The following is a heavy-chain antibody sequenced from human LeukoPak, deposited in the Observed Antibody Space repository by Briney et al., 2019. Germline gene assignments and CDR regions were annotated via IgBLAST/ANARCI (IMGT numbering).Heavy chain of an antibody. CDR3: ARTPRDIVVVPAAMRGWFDP. CDR2: ISSSGSTI. J-gene: IGHJ5*02. V-gene: IGHV3-48*03. Sequence: PGGSLRLSCAASGFTFSSYEMNWVRQAPGKGLEWVSYISSSGSTIYYADSVKGRFTISRDNAKNSLYLQMNSLRAEDTAVYYCARTPRDIVVVPAAMRGWFDPWGQGTLVTVSS. CDR1: GFTFSSYE. D-gene: IGHD2-2*01.